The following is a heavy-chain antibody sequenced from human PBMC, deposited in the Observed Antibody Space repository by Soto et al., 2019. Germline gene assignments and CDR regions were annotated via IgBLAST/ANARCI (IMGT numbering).Heavy chain of an antibody. J-gene: IGHJ4*02. CDR3: AKVRGGHDYDY. V-gene: IGHV3-23*01. CDR2: ISGSGVST. CDR1: GFTFSSYA. Sequence: GGSLRLSCVASGFTFSSYAMSWVRQAPGKGLEWVSSISGSGVSTYYADSVKGRFTVSRDNSKNTLFLQMNSLRAEDTALYYCAKVRGGHDYDYWGQGTLVTVSS. D-gene: IGHD5-12*01.